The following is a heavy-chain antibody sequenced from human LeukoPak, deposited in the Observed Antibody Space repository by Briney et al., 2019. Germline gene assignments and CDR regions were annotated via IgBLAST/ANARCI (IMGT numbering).Heavy chain of an antibody. CDR1: GFTFSSYG. D-gene: IGHD2-2*01. CDR2: ISYDGSNK. J-gene: IGHJ6*02. CDR3: AKPLREDQLLYGMDV. V-gene: IGHV3-30*18. Sequence: GGSLRLSCAASGFTFSSYGMHWVRQAPGKGLEWVAVISYDGSNKYYADSVKGRLTISRDNSKNTLYLQMNSLRAEDTAVYYCAKPLREDQLLYGMDVWGQGTTVTVSS.